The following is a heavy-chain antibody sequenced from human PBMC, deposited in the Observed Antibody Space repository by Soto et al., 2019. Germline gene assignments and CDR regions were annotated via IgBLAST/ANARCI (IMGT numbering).Heavy chain of an antibody. CDR3: ARHPYYGMDV. CDR2: IYYSRST. CDR1: GGSISTYY. J-gene: IGHJ6*02. V-gene: IGHV4-59*08. Sequence: QVQLQESGPGLVKPSETLSLTCTVSGGSISTYYWSWIRQPPGKGLEWIGYIYYSRSTNYNPSHKSRVTISVDTSKNQFSLNLSSVTAADTAVYYCARHPYYGMDVWGQGTTVTVSS.